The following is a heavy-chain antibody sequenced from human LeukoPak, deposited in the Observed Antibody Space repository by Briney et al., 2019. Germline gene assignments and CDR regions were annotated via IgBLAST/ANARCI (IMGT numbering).Heavy chain of an antibody. V-gene: IGHV4-34*01. CDR2: INHSGST. D-gene: IGHD2-8*01. CDR3: ARATHEKGYCTNGVCYWPRGQWLVLYYFDY. Sequence: PSETLSLTCAVYGGSFSGYYWSWIRQPPGKGLEWIGEINHSGSTNYNPSLKSRVTISVDTSKNQFSLKLSSVTAADTAVYYCARATHEKGYCTNGVCYWPRGQWLVLYYFDYWGQGTLVTVSS. J-gene: IGHJ4*02. CDR1: GGSFSGYY.